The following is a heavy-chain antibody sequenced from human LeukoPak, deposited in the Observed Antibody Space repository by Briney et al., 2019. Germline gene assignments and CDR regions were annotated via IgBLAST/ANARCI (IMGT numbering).Heavy chain of an antibody. CDR1: GGTFSSYA. V-gene: IGHV1-69*13. CDR3: ARDHVGYYDSSGPNRRGFDY. Sequence: ASVKVSCKASGGTFSSYAISWVRQAPGQGLEWMGGIIPIFGTANYAQKFQGRVTITADESTSTAYMELSSLRSEDTAVYYCARDHVGYYDSSGPNRRGFDYWGQGTLVTVSS. J-gene: IGHJ4*02. CDR2: IIPIFGTA. D-gene: IGHD3-22*01.